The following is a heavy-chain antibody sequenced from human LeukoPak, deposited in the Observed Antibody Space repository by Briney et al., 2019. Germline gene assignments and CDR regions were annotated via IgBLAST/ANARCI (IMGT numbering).Heavy chain of an antibody. V-gene: IGHV7-4-1*02. J-gene: IGHJ6*02. D-gene: IGHD3-3*01. Sequence: ASVKVSFTASGYTFTSYAMNWVRQAPGQGLEWMGWINTNTENPTYAQGFTGRFVFSLDTSVSTAYLQISSLKAEDTAVYYCARGGSYDFWSGYYPPVWGQGTTVTVSS. CDR2: INTNTENP. CDR3: ARGGSYDFWSGYYPPV. CDR1: GYTFTSYA.